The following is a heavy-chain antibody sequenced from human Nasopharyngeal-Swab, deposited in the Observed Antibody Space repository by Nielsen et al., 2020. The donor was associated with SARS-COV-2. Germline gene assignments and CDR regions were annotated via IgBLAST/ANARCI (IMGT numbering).Heavy chain of an antibody. CDR3: ARHDYSNYN. J-gene: IGHJ4*02. CDR2: INHSGRT. D-gene: IGHD4-11*01. V-gene: IGHV4-34*01. Sequence: GSLRLSCAVYGGSFSGYYWSWIRQPPGKGLEWIGEINHSGRTNYNPSLKSRVTISVDTSKNQFSLKLSSVTAADTAVYYCARHDYSNYNWGQGTLVTVSS. CDR1: GGSFSGYY.